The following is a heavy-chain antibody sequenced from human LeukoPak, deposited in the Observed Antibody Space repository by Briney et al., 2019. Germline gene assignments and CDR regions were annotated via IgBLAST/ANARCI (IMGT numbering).Heavy chain of an antibody. J-gene: IGHJ5*02. D-gene: IGHD3-10*01. Sequence: PGASLEISCKTSGSFFTTYLIGWVRPLPGAGLEWVGAIYPDDSDTRYSPSFQGRAVISADTCIRTAYLQWNTLKTSDTAMYYCVRQRGASGTINHFDPGGQGTLVTVSS. CDR1: GSFFTTYL. CDR2: IYPDDSDT. V-gene: IGHV5-51*01. CDR3: VRQRGASGTINHFDP.